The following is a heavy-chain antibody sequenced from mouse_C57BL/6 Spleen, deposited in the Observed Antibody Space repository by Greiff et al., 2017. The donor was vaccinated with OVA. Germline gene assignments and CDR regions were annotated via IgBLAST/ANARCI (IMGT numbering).Heavy chain of an antibody. Sequence: QVQLQQSGAELVRPGASVTLSCKASGYTFTDYEMHWVKQTPVHGLEWIGAIDPETGGTAYNQKFKGKAILTADKSSSTAYMELRSLTSEDSAVYSCTRPSFYGSSPWFAYWGQGTLVTVSA. CDR1: GYTFTDYE. D-gene: IGHD1-1*01. CDR2: IDPETGGT. V-gene: IGHV1-15*01. CDR3: TRPSFYGSSPWFAY. J-gene: IGHJ3*01.